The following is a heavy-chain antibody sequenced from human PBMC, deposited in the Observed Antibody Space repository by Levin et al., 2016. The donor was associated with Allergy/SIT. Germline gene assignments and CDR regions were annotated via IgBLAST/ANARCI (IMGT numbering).Heavy chain of an antibody. CDR2: INHSGST. V-gene: IGHV4-34*01. CDR3: ARPRGYSYGYYFDY. J-gene: IGHJ4*02. Sequence: PGKGLEWIGEINHSGSTNYNPSLKSRVTISVDTSKNQFSLKLSSVTAADTAVYYCARPRGYSYGYYFDYWGQGTLVTVSS. D-gene: IGHD5-18*01.